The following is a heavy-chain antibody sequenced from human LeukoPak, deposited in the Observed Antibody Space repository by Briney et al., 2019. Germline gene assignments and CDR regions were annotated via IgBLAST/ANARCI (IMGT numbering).Heavy chain of an antibody. CDR1: GGSFSGYY. J-gene: IGHJ4*02. D-gene: IGHD3-22*01. Sequence: PSETLSLTCAVYGGSFSGYYWSWIRQPPGKGLEWIGEINHSGSTNYNPSLKSRVTISVDTSKNQFSLKLSSVTAADTAVYYCARWRYYHDSSGYYTSPFDYWGQGTLVTVSS. V-gene: IGHV4-34*01. CDR3: ARWRYYHDSSGYYTSPFDY. CDR2: INHSGST.